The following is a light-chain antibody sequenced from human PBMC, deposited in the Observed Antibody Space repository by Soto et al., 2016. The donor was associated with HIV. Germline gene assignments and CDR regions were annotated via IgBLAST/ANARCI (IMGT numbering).Light chain of an antibody. Sequence: SYELTQPPSLSVSPGQTATITCSGNKLGEKYVCWFQQEPGQSPVQVIYQDNKRPSGIPERFSGSNSGNTATLAISGTQAMDEADYYCQAWDSNTALFGGGTKLTVL. V-gene: IGLV3-1*01. CDR1: KLGEKY. CDR2: QDN. J-gene: IGLJ2*01. CDR3: QAWDSNTAL.